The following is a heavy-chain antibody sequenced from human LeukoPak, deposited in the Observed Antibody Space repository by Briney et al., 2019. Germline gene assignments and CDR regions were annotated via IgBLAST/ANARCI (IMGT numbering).Heavy chain of an antibody. CDR3: ARGRDYGFDI. CDR2: IQYDGSKK. CDR1: GFTFSSYG. V-gene: IGHV3-30*02. J-gene: IGHJ3*02. D-gene: IGHD3-10*01. Sequence: GGSLRLSCAPSGFTFSSYGMHWVRQAPGKGLEWVAFIQYDGSKKYYADSVKGRFTHSRDVSKNTVYLQRNSLGPEDTAVYYCARGRDYGFDIWGRGTMVTVSS.